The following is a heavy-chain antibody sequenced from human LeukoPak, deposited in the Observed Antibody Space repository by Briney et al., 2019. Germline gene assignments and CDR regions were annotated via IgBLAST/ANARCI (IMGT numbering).Heavy chain of an antibody. J-gene: IGHJ4*02. Sequence: SETLSLTCAVYGGSFSGYYWSWIRQPPGKGLEWMGEINHSGSTNYNPSLKSRVTISVDTSKNQFSLKLSSVTAADTAVYYCARGGYDFWSGYSAHPSFDYWGQGTLVTVSS. D-gene: IGHD3-3*01. V-gene: IGHV4-34*01. CDR3: ARGGYDFWSGYSAHPSFDY. CDR1: GGSFSGYY. CDR2: INHSGST.